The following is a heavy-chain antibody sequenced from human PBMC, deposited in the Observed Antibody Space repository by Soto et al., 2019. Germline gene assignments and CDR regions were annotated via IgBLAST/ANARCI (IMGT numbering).Heavy chain of an antibody. D-gene: IGHD5-12*01. Sequence: QLQLQESGPGLVKPSETLSLTCTVSGGSISSSSYYWGWIRQPPGKGLEWIGSIYYSGSTYYNPSLKSRVTISVDTSKNQFSLKLSSVTAADTAVYYCARIVVWLIFDYWGQGTLVTVS. CDR3: ARIVVWLIFDY. V-gene: IGHV4-39*01. CDR2: IYYSGST. CDR1: GGSISSSSYY. J-gene: IGHJ4*02.